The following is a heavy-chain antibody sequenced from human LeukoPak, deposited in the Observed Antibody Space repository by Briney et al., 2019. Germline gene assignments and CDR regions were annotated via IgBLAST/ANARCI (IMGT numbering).Heavy chain of an antibody. CDR1: GFTFSSYW. V-gene: IGHV3-7*03. CDR2: IKQDGSEK. D-gene: IGHD3-22*01. J-gene: IGHJ4*02. CDR3: ASFGGYGLDDY. Sequence: GGSLRLSCAASGFTFSSYWMSWVRQAPGKGLEWVANIKQDGSEKYYVDSVKGRFTISRDNSKNTLYLQMNSLRAEDTAVYYCASFGGYGLDDYWGQGTLVTVSS.